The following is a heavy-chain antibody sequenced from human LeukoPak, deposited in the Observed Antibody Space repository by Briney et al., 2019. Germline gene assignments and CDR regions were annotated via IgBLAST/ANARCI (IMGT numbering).Heavy chain of an antibody. Sequence: GSLRLSCAASGFTLSSYWMHWVRQVPGKGLVWVSRIDNYGSRTNYADSVKGRFTISRDNAKNTLYLQMNSLRAEDTAVYYCARDLVVATGPDYWGQGTLVTVSS. CDR1: GFTLSSYW. CDR3: ARDLVVATGPDY. D-gene: IGHD5-12*01. CDR2: IDNYGSRT. V-gene: IGHV3-74*01. J-gene: IGHJ4*02.